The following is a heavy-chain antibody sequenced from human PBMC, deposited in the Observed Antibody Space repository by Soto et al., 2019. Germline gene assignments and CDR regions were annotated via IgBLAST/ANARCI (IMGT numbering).Heavy chain of an antibody. Sequence: PSHTLSLTCVISGDSVSSNSAAWNWIRQSPSRGLEWLGRTYYRSKWYNDYAVSVKSRITINPDTSKNQFSLHLNSVTPEDTAVYYCARVYYGSGSLNGMDVWGQGTTVTVSS. CDR1: GDSVSSNSAA. D-gene: IGHD3-10*01. J-gene: IGHJ6*02. V-gene: IGHV6-1*01. CDR2: TYYRSKWYN. CDR3: ARVYYGSGSLNGMDV.